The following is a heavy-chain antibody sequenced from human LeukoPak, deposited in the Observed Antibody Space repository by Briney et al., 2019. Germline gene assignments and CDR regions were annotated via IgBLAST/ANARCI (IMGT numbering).Heavy chain of an antibody. CDR3: AKRNYYGSGSYPDY. CDR2: ISRGGDNT. D-gene: IGHD3-10*01. J-gene: IGHJ4*02. Sequence: GGSLRLSCAVSGFTFSTYPMSWVRQAPGKGLEWVSAISRGGDNTYYADSVKGRFTISRDDSKSTLYLQMNSLRAEDTALYYCAKRNYYGSGSYPDYWGQGTLVTVSS. V-gene: IGHV3-23*01. CDR1: GFTFSTYP.